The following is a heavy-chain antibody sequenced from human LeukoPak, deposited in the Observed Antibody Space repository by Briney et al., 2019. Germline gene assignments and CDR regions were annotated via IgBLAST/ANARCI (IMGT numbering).Heavy chain of an antibody. CDR2: ISTSTGDT. CDR1: GYSFILYG. CDR3: ARDRGTYYYGSGSYYKNLDY. J-gene: IGHJ4*02. Sequence: GASVKVSCKTSGYSFILYGISWVRQAPGQGPEWMGWISTSTGDTKYTQKLQGRVTMTTDTSTSTAYMELRSLRSDDTAVYYCARDRGTYYYGSGSYYKNLDYWGQGTLVTVSS. V-gene: IGHV1-18*01. D-gene: IGHD3-10*01.